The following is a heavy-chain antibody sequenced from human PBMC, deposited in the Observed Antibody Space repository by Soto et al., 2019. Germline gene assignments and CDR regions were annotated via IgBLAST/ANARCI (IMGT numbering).Heavy chain of an antibody. CDR3: ARGSSPVDFDY. CDR1: GYTFSIYG. V-gene: IGHV1-18*01. J-gene: IGHJ4*02. D-gene: IGHD6-13*01. CDR2: INTYNGQT. Sequence: QVQLVQSGAEVKKPGASVKVSCKTSGYTFSIYGINWVRQAPGQGLEWVGGINTYNGQTNFAQRLRGRLTLTTDTSTSTAYMELMSLTSDDTAVYYCARGSSPVDFDYWGQGTLVTVSS.